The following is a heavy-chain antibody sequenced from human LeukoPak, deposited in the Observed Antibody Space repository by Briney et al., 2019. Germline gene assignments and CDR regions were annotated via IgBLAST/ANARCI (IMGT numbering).Heavy chain of an antibody. D-gene: IGHD2-15*01. Sequence: TGGSLRLSCAVSGFTFSTYAMSWVRQAPGKGLEWVSGISGSGGSTYYADSVKGRFTISRDNSKNTLDLQMNSLRVEDTAVYFCAKDKDTPATAQPQRGYFESWGQGTLVTVSS. CDR3: AKDKDTPATAQPQRGYFES. J-gene: IGHJ4*02. CDR1: GFTFSTYA. V-gene: IGHV3-23*01. CDR2: ISGSGGST.